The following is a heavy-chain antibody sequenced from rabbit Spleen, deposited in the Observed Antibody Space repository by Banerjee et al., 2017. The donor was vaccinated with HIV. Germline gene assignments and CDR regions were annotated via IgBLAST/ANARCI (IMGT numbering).Heavy chain of an antibody. CDR1: GFDFSSYG. V-gene: IGHV1S45*01. CDR3: ARNYVNAFDP. Sequence: QEQLVESGGGLVQPGGSLTLSCKASGFDFSSYGLCWVRQAPGKGLEWIACIDTNDGDTDYANWPKGRFTISKTSSTTVTLQMTSLTAADTATYFCARNYVNAFDPWGQGTLVTVS. CDR2: IDTNDGDT. D-gene: IGHD1-1*01. J-gene: IGHJ2*01.